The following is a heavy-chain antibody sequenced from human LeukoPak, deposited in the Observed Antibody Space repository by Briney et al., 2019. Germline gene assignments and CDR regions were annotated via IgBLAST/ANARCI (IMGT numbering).Heavy chain of an antibody. D-gene: IGHD6-19*01. V-gene: IGHV3-30*04. Sequence: PGWSLRLSCAASGFTFRTYTMHWVRQAPGKGLEWVAVITYDGSNKYYADSVKGRFTISRDNSKNTLYLQMNGLRAEDTAAYYCARPPSSSGWSAFDYWGQGTLVTVSS. CDR2: ITYDGSNK. J-gene: IGHJ4*02. CDR1: GFTFRTYT. CDR3: ARPPSSSGWSAFDY.